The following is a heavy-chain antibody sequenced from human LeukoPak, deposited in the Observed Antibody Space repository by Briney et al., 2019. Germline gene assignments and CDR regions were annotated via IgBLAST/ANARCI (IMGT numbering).Heavy chain of an antibody. Sequence: PSETLSPTCTVSGGSISSSSYYWGWIRQPPGKGLEWIGSIYYSGSTYYNPSLKSRVTISVDTSKNQLSLKLTSVTAADTAVYYCARHGGAAGGHWGQGTLVTVSS. CDR2: IYYSGST. CDR1: GGSISSSSYY. D-gene: IGHD6-13*01. CDR3: ARHGGAAGGH. V-gene: IGHV4-39*01. J-gene: IGHJ4*02.